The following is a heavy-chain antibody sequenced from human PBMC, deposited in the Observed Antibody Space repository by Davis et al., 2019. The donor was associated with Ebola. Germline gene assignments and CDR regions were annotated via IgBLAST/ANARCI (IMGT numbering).Heavy chain of an antibody. V-gene: IGHV3-11*01. CDR3: ARDYYGSGTYYEQVDY. CDR2: ISSSGTNM. J-gene: IGHJ4*02. CDR1: GFTFSDYY. D-gene: IGHD3-10*01. Sequence: PGGSLRLSCAASGFTFSDYYMSWIRQAPGKGLEWVSYISSSGTNMYYADSAKGRFTISRDNAKNSLYLQMNSLRAEDTAVYYCARDYYGSGTYYEQVDYWGQGTLVTVSS.